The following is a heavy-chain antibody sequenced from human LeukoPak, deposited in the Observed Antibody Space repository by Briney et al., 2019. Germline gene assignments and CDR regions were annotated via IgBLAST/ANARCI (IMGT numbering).Heavy chain of an antibody. J-gene: IGHJ4*02. CDR3: AREYPGIAPAGTPESHFDY. Sequence: ASVKVSCKASGYTFTIYAMNWVRQAPGQGLEWMGWINTKTGTPTYAQGFTGRFVFSLDTSVSTAYLQISSLKAEDTAVYYCAREYPGIAPAGTPESHFDYWGQGTLVTVSS. V-gene: IGHV7-4-1*02. D-gene: IGHD6-13*01. CDR1: GYTFTIYA. CDR2: INTKTGTP.